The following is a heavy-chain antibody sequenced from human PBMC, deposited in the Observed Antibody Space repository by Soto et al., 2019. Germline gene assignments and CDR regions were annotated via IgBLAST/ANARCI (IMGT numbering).Heavy chain of an antibody. CDR2: INHSGST. Sequence: SETLSLTCAVYGGSFIGYYWSWIRQPPGKGLEWIGEINHSGSTNYNPSLKSRVTISVDTSKNQFSLKLSSVTAADTAVYYCARGHEAQGENWFDPWGQGTLVTVSS. CDR3: ARGHEAQGENWFDP. CDR1: GGSFIGYY. J-gene: IGHJ5*02. V-gene: IGHV4-34*01.